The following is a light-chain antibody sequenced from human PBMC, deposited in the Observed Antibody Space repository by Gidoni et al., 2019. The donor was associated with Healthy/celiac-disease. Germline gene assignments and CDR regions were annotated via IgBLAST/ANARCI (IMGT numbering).Light chain of an antibody. CDR3: QQSYSTLT. Sequence: DIQMTPSPSSLSASVGDRVTITCRASQSISSYLNWYQQKPGKAPKLLIYAASSLQRGVPSRFSGSGSGTDFTLTISSLQPEEFATYYCQQSYSTLTFGGGTKVEIK. CDR2: AAS. V-gene: IGKV1-39*01. J-gene: IGKJ4*01. CDR1: QSISSY.